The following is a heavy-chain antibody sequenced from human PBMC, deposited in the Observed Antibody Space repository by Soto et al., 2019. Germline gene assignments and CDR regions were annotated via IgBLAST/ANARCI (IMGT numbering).Heavy chain of an antibody. CDR2: INPNSGDT. D-gene: IGHD1-26*01. V-gene: IGHV1-2*02. J-gene: IGHJ6*02. CDR1: GYTFTGYY. Sequence: ASVKVSCKASGYTFTGYYVHWARQAPGQGLEWMGWINPNSGDTYLAQRFQGRVTMNRDTSIGTAYMELRGLTSDDTAEYYCAKGGAIVTAGTRVYLYNAMDVWVQGNTVTVSS. CDR3: AKGGAIVTAGTRVYLYNAMDV.